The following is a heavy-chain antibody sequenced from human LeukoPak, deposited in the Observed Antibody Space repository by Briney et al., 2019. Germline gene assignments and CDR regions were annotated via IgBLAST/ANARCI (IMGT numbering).Heavy chain of an antibody. CDR3: ARDYLPGSSSWYGIYYYYYYMDV. D-gene: IGHD6-13*01. J-gene: IGHJ6*03. Sequence: GGSLRLSCAASGFTFSSYAMHWVRQAPGKGLEWVAVISYDGSNKYYADSVKGRFTISRDNSKNTLYLQMNSLRAEDTAVYYCARDYLPGSSSWYGIYYYYYYMDVWGKGTTVTVSS. CDR1: GFTFSSYA. V-gene: IGHV3-30*04. CDR2: ISYDGSNK.